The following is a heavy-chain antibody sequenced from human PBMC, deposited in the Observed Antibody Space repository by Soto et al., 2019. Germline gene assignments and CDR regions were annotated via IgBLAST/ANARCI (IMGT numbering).Heavy chain of an antibody. Sequence: SLRLSCAASGFTFKDHAMHWVRQAPGKGLEWVAGISWNGGSIFSADSVRGRFTISRDSAKNSLFLQMNSLRAEDTALYYCVKGGYYYDSSGFRSPSTYFEDWGQGTLVTVSS. CDR3: VKGGYYYDSSGFRSPSTYFED. D-gene: IGHD3-22*01. CDR1: GFTFKDHA. CDR2: ISWNGGSI. V-gene: IGHV3-9*01. J-gene: IGHJ4*02.